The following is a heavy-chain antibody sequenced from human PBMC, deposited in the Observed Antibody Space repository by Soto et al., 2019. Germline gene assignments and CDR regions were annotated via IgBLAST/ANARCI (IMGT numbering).Heavy chain of an antibody. V-gene: IGHV4-59*01. Sequence: QVQLQESGPGLVKPSETLSLNCTVSGGPISSYYWSWIRQSPGKGLVWIGYIYYSGSTNYNPSLKCRVTISVDTSKNQSSLELSSVTAADTAVYYCARGSSGWPPRLDYWGQGTLVTVSS. CDR3: ARGSSGWPPRLDY. D-gene: IGHD6-19*01. CDR1: GGPISSYY. J-gene: IGHJ4*02. CDR2: IYYSGST.